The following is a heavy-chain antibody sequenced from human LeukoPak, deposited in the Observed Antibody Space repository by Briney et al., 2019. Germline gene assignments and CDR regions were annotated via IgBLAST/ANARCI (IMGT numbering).Heavy chain of an antibody. D-gene: IGHD5-24*01. CDR3: ATRSDGYSQFDF. CDR1: GYNFTSYW. V-gene: IGHV5-51*01. J-gene: IGHJ4*02. Sequence: GESLKISCKASGYNFTSYWIGCVRQMPGKGLEWMGIIYPGDSDTRYSPSFQGQVTISADKSVSTAYLQWSSLKASDSAIYYCATRSDGYSQFDFWGQGTLVTVSS. CDR2: IYPGDSDT.